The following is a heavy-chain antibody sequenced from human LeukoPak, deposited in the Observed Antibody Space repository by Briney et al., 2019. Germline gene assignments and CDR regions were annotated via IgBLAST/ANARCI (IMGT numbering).Heavy chain of an antibody. Sequence: SVKVSCKASGGTFSSYAISWVRQAPGQGLEWMGGIIPIFGTANYAQKLHGRVTMTTDTSTSTAYMELRSLRSDDTAVYYCARDTCTNGVCLGAFDYWGQGTLVTVSS. CDR1: GGTFSSYA. CDR3: ARDTCTNGVCLGAFDY. V-gene: IGHV1-69*05. D-gene: IGHD2-8*01. CDR2: IIPIFGTA. J-gene: IGHJ4*02.